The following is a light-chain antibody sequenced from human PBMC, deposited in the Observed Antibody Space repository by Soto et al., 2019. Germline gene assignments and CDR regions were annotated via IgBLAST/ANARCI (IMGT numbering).Light chain of an antibody. J-gene: IGKJ4*01. CDR2: AAS. Sequence: DIQMTQSPSFVSASVGDRVTITCRASQDISKWLAWYQQKPGRAPKILIFAASTLQRGVPSRFSGSRSGTDFTLTISSLQPEDSATYYCQQSDSIPLTLGGGAKVDIK. CDR3: QQSDSIPLT. CDR1: QDISKW. V-gene: IGKV1-12*01.